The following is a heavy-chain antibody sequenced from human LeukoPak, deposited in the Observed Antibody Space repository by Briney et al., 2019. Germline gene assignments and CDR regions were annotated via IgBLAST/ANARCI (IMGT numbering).Heavy chain of an antibody. CDR3: ARDYTPSPYYDFWSGYYFGDY. D-gene: IGHD3-3*01. J-gene: IGHJ4*02. V-gene: IGHV1-18*01. Sequence: ASVKVSCKASGYTFSSYGISWVRQAPGQGLEWMGWISAYNGKTNYAQKLQGRVTMTTDTPTSTAYMELRSLRSDDTAVYYCARDYTPSPYYDFWSGYYFGDYWGQGTLVTVSS. CDR2: ISAYNGKT. CDR1: GYTFSSYG.